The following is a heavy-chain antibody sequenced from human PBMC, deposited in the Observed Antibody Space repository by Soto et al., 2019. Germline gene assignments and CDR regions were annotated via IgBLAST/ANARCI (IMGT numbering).Heavy chain of an antibody. CDR2: INHRGGA. CDR3: VERLRKYDMLSAAHPSVP. D-gene: IGHD3-9*01. Sequence: SEPLSLTCAANTGSFTDYFWSWIRQSPGRGLEWIGEINHRGGATYNPSLRSQVTISIDTSKNHFSLSLRSLTAADTAVYYCVERLRKYDMLSAAHPSVPWCQGSLVTV. J-gene: IGHJ4*01. CDR1: TGSFTDYF. V-gene: IGHV4-34*01.